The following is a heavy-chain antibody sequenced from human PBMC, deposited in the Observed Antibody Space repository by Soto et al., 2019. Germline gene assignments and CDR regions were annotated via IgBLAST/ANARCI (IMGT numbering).Heavy chain of an antibody. CDR3: ASGPGSGWYWFDP. D-gene: IGHD6-19*01. J-gene: IGHJ5*02. Sequence: PSETLSLTCAVYGGSFISYYCTCIRHPPGKWLEWIGEINHSGTTYYNPSLNSRVSISVDTSKNQFSLKLTSVTAADTAVYYCASGPGSGWYWFDPWGQGSLVTVSS. V-gene: IGHV4-34*01. CDR2: INHSGTT. CDR1: GGSFISYY.